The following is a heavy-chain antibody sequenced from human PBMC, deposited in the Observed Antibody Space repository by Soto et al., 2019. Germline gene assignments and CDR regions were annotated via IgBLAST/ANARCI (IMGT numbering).Heavy chain of an antibody. V-gene: IGHV1-18*01. J-gene: IGHJ6*02. CDR3: ARMGDLPYYYYGMDV. CDR2: INAYNGDT. Sequence: QVQLVQSGAEVKKPGASVKVSCKASGYTFTSYGFSWVRQAPGQGLEWMGWINAYNGDTNYAQNLQGRVTTTTDTSTHTAHMELRSLRSDDTAVYYCARMGDLPYYYYGMDVWGQGTTVTVSS. D-gene: IGHD3-16*01. CDR1: GYTFTSYG.